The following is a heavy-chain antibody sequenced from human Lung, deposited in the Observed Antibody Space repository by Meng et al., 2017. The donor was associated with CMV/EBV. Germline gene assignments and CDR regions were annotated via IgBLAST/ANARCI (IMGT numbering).Heavy chain of an antibody. J-gene: IGHJ4*02. CDR2: INAGNGNT. Sequence: QAPLVQSGAEVKKPGASVKVSCKASGYTLTSYAMHWVRQAPGQRLEWMGWINAGNGNTKYSQRFQGRVTITRDTSASTAYMELSNLRSEDTTVYYCARAGYDSSGYYPQPFDYWGQGTLVTVSS. CDR1: GYTLTSYA. CDR3: ARAGYDSSGYYPQPFDY. D-gene: IGHD3-22*01. V-gene: IGHV1-3*01.